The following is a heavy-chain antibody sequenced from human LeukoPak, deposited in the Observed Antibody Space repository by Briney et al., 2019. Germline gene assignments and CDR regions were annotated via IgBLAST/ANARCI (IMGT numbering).Heavy chain of an antibody. D-gene: IGHD3-3*01. J-gene: IGHJ4*02. V-gene: IGHV4-31*03. Sequence: PSETLSHTCTVSGGSISSGGYYWSWIRQHPGKGLEWIGYIYYSGSTYYNPSLKSRVTISVDTSKNQFSLKLSSVTAADTAVYYCARARFWSGYFDFDYWGQGTLVTVSS. CDR1: GGSISSGGYY. CDR3: ARARFWSGYFDFDY. CDR2: IYYSGST.